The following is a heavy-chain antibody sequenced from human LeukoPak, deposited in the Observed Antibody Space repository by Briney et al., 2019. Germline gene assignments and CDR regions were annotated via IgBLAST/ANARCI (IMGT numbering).Heavy chain of an antibody. V-gene: IGHV3-23*01. CDR1: GFSFSSYA. J-gene: IGHJ4*02. Sequence: PGGSLRLSCTASGFSFSSYAMSWVRQAPGKGLEWVSGISASGDNTYYADSLKGRFTISRDSSKNTLFLQMNSLRPEDTALYYCAKGRSGWPNRLDYWGQGTLVTVSS. CDR3: AKGRSGWPNRLDY. CDR2: ISASGDNT. D-gene: IGHD6-19*01.